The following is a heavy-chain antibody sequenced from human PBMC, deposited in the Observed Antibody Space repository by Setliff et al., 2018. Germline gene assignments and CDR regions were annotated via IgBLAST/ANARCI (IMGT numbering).Heavy chain of an antibody. V-gene: IGHV3-7*03. J-gene: IGHJ4*02. CDR1: YW. CDR3: AREVWNIYDNDNSWSGYSDH. CDR2: IRQDGTNK. D-gene: IGHD3-3*01. Sequence: YWMAWVRQAPGKGLEWVADIRQDGTNKYYVDSVKGRFTISRDNAKNSLYLQMNSLRAEDTALYYCAREVWNIYDNDNSWSGYSDHWGQGTLVTVSS.